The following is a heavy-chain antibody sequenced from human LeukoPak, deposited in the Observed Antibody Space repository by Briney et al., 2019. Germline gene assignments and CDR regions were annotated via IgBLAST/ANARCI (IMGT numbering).Heavy chain of an antibody. V-gene: IGHV4-38-2*01. CDR2: IYHSGST. CDR1: GYSISSGYY. CDR3: ARIRFLEWLLPAQYYYYMDV. D-gene: IGHD3-3*01. J-gene: IGHJ6*03. Sequence: SETLSLTCAVSGYSISSGYYWGWIRQPPGKGLEWIGSIYHSGSTYYNPSLKSRVTISVDTSKNQFSLKLSSVTAADTVVYYCARIRFLEWLLPAQYYYYMDVWGKGTTVTVSS.